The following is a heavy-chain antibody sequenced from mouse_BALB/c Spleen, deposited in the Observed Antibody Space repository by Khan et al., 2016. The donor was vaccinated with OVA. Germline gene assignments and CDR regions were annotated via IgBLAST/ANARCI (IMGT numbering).Heavy chain of an antibody. J-gene: IGHJ4*01. V-gene: IGHV2-6-1*01. CDR1: GFSLTNYG. CDR3: ARQPYYHYNIMDY. Sequence: QVQLKESGPGLVAPSQSLSITCTISGFSLTNYGVHWVRQPPGKGLEWLVVIWSDGSTTYNSALKSRLTICKDNSASQASLKINSLQTDDTAMYFCARQPYYHYNIMDYWGQGTSVTVSA. D-gene: IGHD2-10*01. CDR2: IWSDGST.